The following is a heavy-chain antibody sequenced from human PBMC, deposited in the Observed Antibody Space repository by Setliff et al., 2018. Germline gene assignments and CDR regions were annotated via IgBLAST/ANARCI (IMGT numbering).Heavy chain of an antibody. CDR2: ISASSSTI. Sequence: PGGSRRLSCAASGFTFSSYSMNWVRQAPGKGLEWVSSISASSSTIYYSGSVKGRFTISRDNAKNSLFLQMNGLRADDTAVYYCARDLDGGNGHDLWGRGTLVTVSS. V-gene: IGHV3-48*01. J-gene: IGHJ5*02. D-gene: IGHD2-15*01. CDR3: ARDLDGGNGHDL. CDR1: GFTFSSYS.